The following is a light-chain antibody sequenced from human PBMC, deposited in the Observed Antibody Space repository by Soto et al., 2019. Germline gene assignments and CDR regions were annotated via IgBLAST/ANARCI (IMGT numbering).Light chain of an antibody. Sequence: EIVLTQSPGTLSLSPGERATLSCRASQSVSSSYLAWYQQNRGQAPRLLIYGASSRAPGIPDRFGGSGSGTDFALTISSLEPEDFAVHYCQQYGSSRWTFGQGTKV. J-gene: IGKJ1*01. V-gene: IGKV3-20*01. CDR2: GAS. CDR1: QSVSSSY. CDR3: QQYGSSRWT.